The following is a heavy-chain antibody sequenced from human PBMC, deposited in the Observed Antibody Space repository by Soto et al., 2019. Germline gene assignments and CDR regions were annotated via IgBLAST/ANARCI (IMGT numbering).Heavy chain of an antibody. V-gene: IGHV1-18*04. Sequence: QVQLVQSGTEVKKPGPSVNVSCKAFGYTFTSYGFSWVRQVPGQGLGWLGWISAFNGDTQYAQTMKGRLTVTTDTSTTTVHMELRSLTPADTAVYYCAREAGWQRMVPYDWGQGTLVTVS. CDR2: ISAFNGDT. CDR1: GYTFTSYG. CDR3: AREAGWQRMVPYD. J-gene: IGHJ4*02. D-gene: IGHD6-25*01.